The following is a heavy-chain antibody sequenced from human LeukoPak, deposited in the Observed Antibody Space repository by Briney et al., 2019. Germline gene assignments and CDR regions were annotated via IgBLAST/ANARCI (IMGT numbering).Heavy chain of an antibody. J-gene: IGHJ3*02. Sequence: SSETLSLTCTVSGGSISSSSYYWGWIRQPPGKGLEWIVSIYYSGSTYYNPSLKSRVTISVDTSKNQFSLKLSSVTAADTALYYCPRHVRYSYGLGPGDAFDIWGQGTMVTVSS. CDR1: GGSISSSSYY. CDR3: PRHVRYSYGLGPGDAFDI. V-gene: IGHV4-39*01. D-gene: IGHD5-18*01. CDR2: IYYSGST.